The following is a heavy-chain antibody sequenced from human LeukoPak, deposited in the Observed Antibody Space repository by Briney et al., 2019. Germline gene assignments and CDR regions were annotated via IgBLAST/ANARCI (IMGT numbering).Heavy chain of an antibody. D-gene: IGHD3-10*01. J-gene: IGHJ4*02. CDR2: ISSSGSTI. V-gene: IGHV3-48*03. CDR3: ARSTPVRGVTVPFDY. CDR1: GFTFSSYE. Sequence: GGSLRLSCAASGFTFSSYEMNWVRQAPGKGLEWVSFISSSGSTIYYADSVKGRFTISRDNAKNSLYLQMNGLRVEDTAVYFCARSTPVRGVTVPFDYWGQGTLVTVSS.